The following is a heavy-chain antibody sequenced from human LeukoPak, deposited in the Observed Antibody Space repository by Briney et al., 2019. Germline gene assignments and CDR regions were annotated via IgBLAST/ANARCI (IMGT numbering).Heavy chain of an antibody. CDR3: ARAPVPAASFDP. CDR2: MYSSGSV. D-gene: IGHD2-2*01. Sequence: GSLRLSCAASGFIFSDYYMSWIRQPPGKGLEWIGYMYSSGSVNYNPSLKSRVTISVDTSKNQFSLKVSSVTAADTAVYYCARAPVPAASFDPWGQGTLVTVSS. V-gene: IGHV4-59*08. J-gene: IGHJ5*02. CDR1: GFIFSDYY.